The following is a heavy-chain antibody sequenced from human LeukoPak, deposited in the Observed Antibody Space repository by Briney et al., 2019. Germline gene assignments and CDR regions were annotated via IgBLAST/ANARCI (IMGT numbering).Heavy chain of an antibody. J-gene: IGHJ4*02. CDR2: INPNSGGT. V-gene: IGHV1-2*02. CDR3: ARGVEYYDFGGLMYYFDY. CDR1: GYTFTGYY. D-gene: IGHD3-3*01. Sequence: ASVKVSCKASGYTFTGYYMHWVRQAPGQGLEWMGWINPNSGGTNYAQKFQGRVTMTRDTSISTAYMELSRLRSDDTAVYYCARGVEYYDFGGLMYYFDYWGQGTLVTVSS.